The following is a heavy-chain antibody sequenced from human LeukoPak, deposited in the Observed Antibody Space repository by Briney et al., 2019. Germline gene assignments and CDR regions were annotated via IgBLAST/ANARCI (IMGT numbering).Heavy chain of an antibody. D-gene: IGHD3-3*01. V-gene: IGHV3-7*01. Sequence: GGSLRLSCAASGFTFSYYWMSWVRQAPGKGLEWVANIKQDGSEKYFVDSVKGRFTISRDNAKNSLYLQMNSLRAEDTAVYYCAKGSDLRFLEWLFDAFDIWGQGTMVTVSS. CDR2: IKQDGSEK. CDR1: GFTFSYYW. J-gene: IGHJ3*02. CDR3: AKGSDLRFLEWLFDAFDI.